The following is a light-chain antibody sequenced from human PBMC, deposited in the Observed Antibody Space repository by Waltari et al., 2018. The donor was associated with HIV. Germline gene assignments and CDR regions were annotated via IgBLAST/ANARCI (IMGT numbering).Light chain of an antibody. CDR3: QQYANSPPMST. CDR1: QSVTSNY. J-gene: IGKJ2*01. Sequence: LVLTQSPGTLSLSPGERANLSCRASQSVTSNYLACYQHKPGRAPRLLIYDASTRATGIPDRFSGSGSGTDFTLIISRLEPEDFAVYYCQQYANSPPMSTFGQGTKLEIK. V-gene: IGKV3-20*01. CDR2: DAS.